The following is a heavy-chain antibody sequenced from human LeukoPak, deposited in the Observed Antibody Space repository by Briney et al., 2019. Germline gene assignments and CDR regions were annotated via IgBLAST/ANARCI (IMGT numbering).Heavy chain of an antibody. D-gene: IGHD1-26*01. V-gene: IGHV1-2*02. Sequence: ASVKVSCKASGYTFTGYYMHWVRQAPGQGLEWMGWINPNSGGTNYAQKFQGRVTMTRDTSISTAYMELSRLRSDDTAVYYCARVPPPIVGGYTGSYYFDYWGQGTLVTVSS. CDR1: GYTFTGYY. CDR3: ARVPPPIVGGYTGSYYFDY. J-gene: IGHJ4*02. CDR2: INPNSGGT.